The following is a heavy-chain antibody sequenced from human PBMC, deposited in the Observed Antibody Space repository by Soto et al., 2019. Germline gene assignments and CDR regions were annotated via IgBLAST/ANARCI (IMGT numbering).Heavy chain of an antibody. V-gene: IGHV3-64*04. CDR3: AKDSQVAVLDY. J-gene: IGHJ4*02. D-gene: IGHD2-15*01. Sequence: GGSLRLSCSASVFTFSSYAMHWVRQAPGKGLEYVSAIRSNGGSTYYADSVKGRFTISRDNSKNTLYLQMNSLRAEDTAVYYCAKDSQVAVLDYWGQGTLVTVSS. CDR1: VFTFSSYA. CDR2: IRSNGGST.